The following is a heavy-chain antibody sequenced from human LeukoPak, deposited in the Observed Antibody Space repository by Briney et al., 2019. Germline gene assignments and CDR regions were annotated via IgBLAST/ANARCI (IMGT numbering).Heavy chain of an antibody. Sequence: GGSLRLSCAASGVTFSNAWMSWVRQAPGKGLEWVSSISSRSQNIYYADSVKGRFTISRDNAKNSLYLQMNSLRVEDTAVYYCARAPPGETFDIWGLGTMVTVSS. CDR1: GVTFSNAW. V-gene: IGHV3-21*01. CDR2: ISSRSQNI. J-gene: IGHJ3*02. D-gene: IGHD3-10*01. CDR3: ARAPPGETFDI.